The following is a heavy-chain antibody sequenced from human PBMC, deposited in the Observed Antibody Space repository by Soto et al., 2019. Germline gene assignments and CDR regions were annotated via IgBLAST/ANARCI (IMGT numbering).Heavy chain of an antibody. CDR1: GGSFSGYY. CDR2: INHSGST. V-gene: IGHV4-34*01. CDR3: ARGRIVVVSAAGCYFHY. D-gene: IGHD2-2*01. Sequence: QVQLQQWGAGLLKPSETLSLTCAVYGGSFSGYYWSWIRQPPGKGLEWIGEINHSGSTNYNPSLKSRVTISVDTSKNQFSLKLSSVAAADTAVYYCARGRIVVVSAAGCYFHYWGQGTLVTVSS. J-gene: IGHJ4*02.